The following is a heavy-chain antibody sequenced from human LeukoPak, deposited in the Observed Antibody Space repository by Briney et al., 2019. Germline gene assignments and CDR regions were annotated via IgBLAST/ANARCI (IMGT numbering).Heavy chain of an antibody. Sequence: GGSLRLSCAASGFTFSSYAMSWVRQAPGKGLEWVSAISGSGGSTYYADSVKGRFTISRDNSKNTLYLQMNSLRAEDTAVYYCAKGNRYYDILTGYYDYRGQGTLVTVSS. D-gene: IGHD3-9*01. CDR2: ISGSGGST. CDR1: GFTFSSYA. CDR3: AKGNRYYDILTGYYDY. V-gene: IGHV3-23*01. J-gene: IGHJ4*02.